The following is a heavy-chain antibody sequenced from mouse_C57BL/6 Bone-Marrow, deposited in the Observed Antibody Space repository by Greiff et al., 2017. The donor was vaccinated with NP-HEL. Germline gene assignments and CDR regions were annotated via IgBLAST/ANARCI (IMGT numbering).Heavy chain of an antibody. Sequence: EVQGVESGGDLVKPGGSLKLSCAASGFTFSSYGMSWVRQTPDKRLEWVATISSGGSYTYYPDSVKGRFTISRDNAKNTLYLQMSSLKSEDTAMYYCARQRGLRGELYWGQGTLVTVSA. CDR3: ARQRGLRGELY. CDR1: GFTFSSYG. V-gene: IGHV5-6*01. CDR2: ISSGGSYT. J-gene: IGHJ3*01. D-gene: IGHD2-4*01.